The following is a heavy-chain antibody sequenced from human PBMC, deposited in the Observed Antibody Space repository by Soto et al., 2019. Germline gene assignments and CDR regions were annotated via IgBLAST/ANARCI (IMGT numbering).Heavy chain of an antibody. CDR2: MNHNSGNT. CDR1: GYTFTSYD. Sequence: QVQLVQSGAEVKKPGASVKVSCKASGYTFTSYDINWVRQATGQGLEWMGWMNHNSGNTGYAQKLQGRVTMTRNTSISTAYIELRSLRSEDTAVYYCAREGRRLELRNFDYWGQGTLVTVSS. V-gene: IGHV1-8*01. D-gene: IGHD1-7*01. CDR3: AREGRRLELRNFDY. J-gene: IGHJ4*02.